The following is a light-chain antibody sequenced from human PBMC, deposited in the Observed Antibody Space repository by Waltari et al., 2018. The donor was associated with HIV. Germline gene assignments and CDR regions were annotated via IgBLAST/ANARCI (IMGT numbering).Light chain of an antibody. V-gene: IGLV3-21*04. Sequence: SYVLTQPPSVSVAPGAAAPIPGGAWNIGGRSVHWYKQQPGQAPVLVTRYNSDRPSGITDRISGSNSGHTATLTITSVEAGDEATYYCQVWDSSNEHVVFGGGTELTVL. CDR3: QVWDSSNEHVV. CDR2: YNS. CDR1: NIGGRS. J-gene: IGLJ3*02.